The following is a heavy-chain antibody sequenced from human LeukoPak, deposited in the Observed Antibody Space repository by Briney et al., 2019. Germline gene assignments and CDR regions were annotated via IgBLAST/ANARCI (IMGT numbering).Heavy chain of an antibody. CDR3: AKEGALYTNYLYHFDS. J-gene: IGHJ4*02. V-gene: IGHV3-30*02. CDR1: GFIFSSYG. CDR2: IRYDGSHE. Sequence: GGSLRLSCAASGFIFSSYGMHWVRQAPGKGLQWVAFIRYDGSHEYYADSVKGRFTISRDNSKNTLYLQMSSLRPEDTAVYYCAKEGALYTNYLYHFDSWGQGTLVTVSS. D-gene: IGHD4-11*01.